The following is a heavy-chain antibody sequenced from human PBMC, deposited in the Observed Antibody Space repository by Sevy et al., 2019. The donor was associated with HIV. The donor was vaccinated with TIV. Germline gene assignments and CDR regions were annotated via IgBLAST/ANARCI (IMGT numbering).Heavy chain of an antibody. Sequence: SETLSLTCTVSGGSISSGGYYWSWIRQHPGKGLEWIGYIYYSGSTYYNPSLKSRVTISVDTSKNQFSLKLSSVTAAGTAVYYCARANPGGYCSGGSCYGGAFDIWGQGTMVTVSS. V-gene: IGHV4-31*03. D-gene: IGHD2-15*01. CDR2: IYYSGST. CDR1: GGSISSGGYY. J-gene: IGHJ3*02. CDR3: ARANPGGYCSGGSCYGGAFDI.